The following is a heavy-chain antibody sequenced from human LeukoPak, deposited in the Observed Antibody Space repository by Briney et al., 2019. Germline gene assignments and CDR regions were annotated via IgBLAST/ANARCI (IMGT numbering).Heavy chain of an antibody. Sequence: ASVTVSCKASGYTFTSYYMHWVRQAPGHGLEWMGIINPSGGSTSYAQKFQGRVTMTRAPSTSTVYMELSSLRSEDTAVYYCATDVEAVAGSYYFDYWGQGTLVTVSS. CDR2: INPSGGST. D-gene: IGHD6-19*01. CDR1: GYTFTSYY. V-gene: IGHV1-46*01. CDR3: ATDVEAVAGSYYFDY. J-gene: IGHJ4*02.